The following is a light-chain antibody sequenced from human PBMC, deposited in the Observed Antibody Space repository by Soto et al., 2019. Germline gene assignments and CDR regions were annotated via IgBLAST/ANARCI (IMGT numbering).Light chain of an antibody. V-gene: IGKV1-5*03. CDR3: QQYNDNWT. CDR1: QSISSW. J-gene: IGKJ1*01. Sequence: DIQMTQSPSTLSASVGDRVTITCRASQSISSWLAWYQQKPGKAPKLLIYKASTLQSGVPSRFSGSGSGTEFNLAISSLQPDYSATYYCQQYNDNWTFGQGTKVEIK. CDR2: KAS.